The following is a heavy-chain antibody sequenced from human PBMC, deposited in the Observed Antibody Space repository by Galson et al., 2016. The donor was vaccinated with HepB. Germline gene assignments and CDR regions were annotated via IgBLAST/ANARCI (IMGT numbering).Heavy chain of an antibody. CDR1: GGSINNFY. V-gene: IGHV4-59*03. Sequence: ETLSLTCTVSGGSINNFYWSWIRQPPGKGLEWIGYIYYSGSTKYNPSLKSRVTISLDTSKNQFSLKLTSVTAADTAVYYCARSRGDFDGYTYYFDYWGRGTLATVSS. CDR3: ARSRGDFDGYTYYFDY. D-gene: IGHD5-24*01. J-gene: IGHJ4*02. CDR2: IYYSGST.